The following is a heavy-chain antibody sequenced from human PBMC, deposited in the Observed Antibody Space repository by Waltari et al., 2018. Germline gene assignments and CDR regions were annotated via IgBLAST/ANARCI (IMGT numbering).Heavy chain of an antibody. D-gene: IGHD2-21*02. CDR3: ATGGGNYGGNSA. V-gene: IGHV3-11*04. CDR1: GFIFSDYY. J-gene: IGHJ4*02. CDR2: ISSNGNTI. Sequence: QVQLVESGGGLVKPGGSLRLSCAASGFIFSDYYMSWIRQAPGQGLEWVSYISSNGNTIYYADSVKGRFTISRDNPKNSMYLQMNSLRTEDTAVYYCATGGGNYGGNSAWGQGTLVTVSS.